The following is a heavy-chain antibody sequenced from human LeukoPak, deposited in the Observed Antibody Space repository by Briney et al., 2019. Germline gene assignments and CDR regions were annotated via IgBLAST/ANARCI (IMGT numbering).Heavy chain of an antibody. Sequence: GGSPRLSCAASGFTFSSYAMSWVRQAPGKGLEWVSGISGSGDNTYYADSVKGRSTISRDNSKNTLYVQVNSLGTEDTAAYYCAKGSYYDSSGSFYFDYWGQGTLVTVSS. J-gene: IGHJ4*02. D-gene: IGHD3-22*01. CDR2: ISGSGDNT. V-gene: IGHV3-23*01. CDR3: AKGSYYDSSGSFYFDY. CDR1: GFTFSSYA.